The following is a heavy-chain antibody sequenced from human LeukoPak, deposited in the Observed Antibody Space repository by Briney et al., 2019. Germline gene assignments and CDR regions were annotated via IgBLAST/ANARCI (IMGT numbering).Heavy chain of an antibody. V-gene: IGHV1-69*04. Sequence: ASVKVSCKASGGTFSSYAISWVRQAPGRGLEWMGRIIPIFGIANYAQKFQGRVTITADKSTSTAYMELSSLRSEDTAVYYCAREITAMNYYYYGMDVWGQGTTVTVSS. D-gene: IGHD5-18*01. CDR2: IIPIFGIA. CDR1: GGTFSSYA. J-gene: IGHJ6*02. CDR3: AREITAMNYYYYGMDV.